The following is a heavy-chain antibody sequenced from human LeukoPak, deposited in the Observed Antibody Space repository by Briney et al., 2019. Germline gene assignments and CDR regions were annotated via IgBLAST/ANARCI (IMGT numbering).Heavy chain of an antibody. CDR2: IYYDGNT. CDR3: ARQGDGYCTSTNCLYSFDT. D-gene: IGHD2-2*03. J-gene: IGHJ4*02. CDR1: GGSVSTSSYF. Sequence: SETLSLTCTVSGGSVSTSSYFWGWIRQPPGRGLEWIASIYYDGNTYYSPSLKSRVTISEDTSKNQFSLKLRSVTAADTAVYYCARQGDGYCTSTNCLYSFDTWGQGTLVTVSS. V-gene: IGHV4-39*01.